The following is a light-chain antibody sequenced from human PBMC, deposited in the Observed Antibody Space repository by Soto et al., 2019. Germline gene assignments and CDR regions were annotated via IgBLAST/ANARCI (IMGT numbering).Light chain of an antibody. J-gene: IGLJ2*01. CDR1: SSDVGGYNY. V-gene: IGLV2-14*01. CDR2: DVS. CDR3: SPYTSGSTMV. Sequence: QSALTQPASVSGSPGQSITISCTGTSSDVGGYNYVSWYQQHPGKAPKLMIYDVSNRPSGVSNRFSGSKSGNTASLTISGLQAKEGADNYGSPYTSGSTMVLGVGPKL.